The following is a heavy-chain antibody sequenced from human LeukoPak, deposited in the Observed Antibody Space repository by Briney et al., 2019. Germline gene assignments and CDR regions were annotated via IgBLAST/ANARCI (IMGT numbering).Heavy chain of an antibody. Sequence: GGSLRLSCAASGFTFSSYSMNWVRQAPGKGLEWVSHITASGTAMFYPDSVKGRFTISRDNAKNSPYLQMNSLRDEDTAVYYCGSSGSYRFDYWGQGTLVTVSS. CDR3: GSSGSYRFDY. CDR2: ITASGTAM. CDR1: GFTFSSYS. D-gene: IGHD1-26*01. J-gene: IGHJ4*02. V-gene: IGHV3-48*02.